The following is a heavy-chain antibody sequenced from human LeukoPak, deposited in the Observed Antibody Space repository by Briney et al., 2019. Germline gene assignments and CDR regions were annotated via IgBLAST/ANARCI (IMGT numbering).Heavy chain of an antibody. CDR1: GFTFSSYV. V-gene: IGHV3-23*01. Sequence: GGSLRLSCAASGFTFSSYVMSWVRQAPGKGLEWVSALSGSGGSTYYADSVKGRFTISRDNSKNTLYLQMNSLRAEDTAVYYCAKDLLGYGDYGSYYYYYMDVWGKGTTVTVSS. CDR3: AKDLLGYGDYGSYYYYYMDV. CDR2: LSGSGGST. J-gene: IGHJ6*03. D-gene: IGHD4-17*01.